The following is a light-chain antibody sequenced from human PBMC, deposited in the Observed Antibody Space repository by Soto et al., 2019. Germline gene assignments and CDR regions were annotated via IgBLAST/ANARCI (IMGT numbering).Light chain of an antibody. Sequence: EIVLTQSPATVSLSPGERATLSCRASQSVNNHLAWYQQKPGQAPRLLIYEASNRATGIPARFSGSGSGTDFTLTIISLEPEDLAVYYCQQYNNWPFLLTFGGGTKVEIK. CDR2: EAS. CDR1: QSVNNH. J-gene: IGKJ4*01. CDR3: QQYNNWPFLLT. V-gene: IGKV3-11*01.